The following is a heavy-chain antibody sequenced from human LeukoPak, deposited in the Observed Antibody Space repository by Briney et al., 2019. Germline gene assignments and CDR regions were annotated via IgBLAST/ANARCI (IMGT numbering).Heavy chain of an antibody. J-gene: IGHJ6*03. CDR3: AKDANIVGELELYYYYYYMDV. V-gene: IGHV3-30-3*01. CDR1: GFTFSSYA. D-gene: IGHD1-7*01. Sequence: PGRSLRLSCAASGFTFSSYAMHWVRQAPGKGLEWVAVISYDGSNKYYADSVKGRFTISRDNSKNTLYLQMNSLRAEDTAVYYCAKDANIVGELELYYYYYYMDVWGKGTTVTVSS. CDR2: ISYDGSNK.